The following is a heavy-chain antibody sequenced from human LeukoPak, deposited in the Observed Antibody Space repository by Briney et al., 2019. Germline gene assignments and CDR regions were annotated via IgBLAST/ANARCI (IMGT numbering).Heavy chain of an antibody. J-gene: IGHJ6*03. Sequence: GGTLRLSCAASGFTFSSYGMSWVRQAPGKGLEWVANIKQDGSEKYYVDSVKGRFTISRDNAKNSLYLRMNSLRAEDTAVYYCAREGMTRYYYYYYLDVGGKGPTVTVSS. CDR3: AREGMTRYYYYYYLDV. V-gene: IGHV3-7*01. CDR2: IKQDGSEK. CDR1: GFTFSSYG.